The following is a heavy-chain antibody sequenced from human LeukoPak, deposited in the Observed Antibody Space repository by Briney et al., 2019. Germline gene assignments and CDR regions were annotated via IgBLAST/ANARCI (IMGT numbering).Heavy chain of an antibody. J-gene: IGHJ3*02. CDR2: ISGSGGST. V-gene: IGHV3-23*01. Sequence: GGSLRLSPAASGFTLSSYAMSWVRQAPGKGLEWGSAISGSGGSTYYADSAKGRFTNSRDNSKNTLYLQMNILRAEDTAVFFCAKYCCVLYGPPTAFDIWGQGTMVTVSS. CDR3: AKYCCVLYGPPTAFDI. CDR1: GFTLSSYA. D-gene: IGHD3-16*01.